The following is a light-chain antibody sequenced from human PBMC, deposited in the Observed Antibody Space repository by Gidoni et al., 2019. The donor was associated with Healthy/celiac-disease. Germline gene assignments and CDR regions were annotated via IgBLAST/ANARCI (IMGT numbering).Light chain of an antibody. V-gene: IGLV2-11*01. CDR2: DVS. CDR3: CSYAGSYDYV. J-gene: IGLJ1*01. CDR1: SSDVGGYNY. Sequence: QSALTHPRSVSGSPGPSVTISCTGTSSDVGGYNYVSWYQQNPGKAPKLMIYDVSKRPSGVPDRFSGSKSGNTASLTISGLQAEDEDDYYCCSYAGSYDYVFGTGTKVTVL.